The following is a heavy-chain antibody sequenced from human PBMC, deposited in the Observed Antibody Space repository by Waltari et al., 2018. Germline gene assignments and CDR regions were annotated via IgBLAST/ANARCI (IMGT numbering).Heavy chain of an antibody. Sequence: EVLLVDSGGGLVQPGGSLRLSCSASGFTLRHYAIHWVRQGPGKRREYVSAIDGDRPNTYYADFVRGRFSLSKDDSKNMLYLEMSSLRLEDTAMYNCVRRAVGDDTHWYFDLWGRGTLVTVSS. J-gene: IGHJ2*01. D-gene: IGHD5-12*01. CDR3: VRRAVGDDTHWYFDL. V-gene: IGHV3-64D*06. CDR1: GFTLRHYA. CDR2: IDGDRPNT.